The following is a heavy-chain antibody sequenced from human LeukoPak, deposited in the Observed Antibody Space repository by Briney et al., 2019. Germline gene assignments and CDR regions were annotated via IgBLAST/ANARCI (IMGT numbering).Heavy chain of an antibody. D-gene: IGHD3-10*01. J-gene: IGHJ4*02. CDR1: GLTFSSYS. CDR3: ARVVYGSGSYYRFFDY. V-gene: IGHV3-48*01. CDR2: ITSSSSTI. Sequence: GGSLRLSCAASGLTFSSYSMNWVRQAPGKGLEWVSYITSSSSTIYYADSVKGRFTISRDNAKNSLYLQMNSLRAEDTAVYYCARVVYGSGSYYRFFDYWGQGTLVTVSS.